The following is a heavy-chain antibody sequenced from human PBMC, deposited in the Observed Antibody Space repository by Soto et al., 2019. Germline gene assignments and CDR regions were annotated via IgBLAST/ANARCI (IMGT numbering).Heavy chain of an antibody. Sequence: QVQLVQSGAEVKKPGASVKVSCKSSGYTFTKYGITWVRQAPGQGLEWMGGISGYNGKTNYAKNVQARVTLTTDTSTTTIYLELRSLRSNDTAVYYCAREESPGMEQAAYSSLDYWGQGTLVSVSS. CDR3: AREESPGMEQAAYSSLDY. D-gene: IGHD2-15*01. CDR1: GYTFTKYG. CDR2: ISGYNGKT. J-gene: IGHJ4*02. V-gene: IGHV1-18*01.